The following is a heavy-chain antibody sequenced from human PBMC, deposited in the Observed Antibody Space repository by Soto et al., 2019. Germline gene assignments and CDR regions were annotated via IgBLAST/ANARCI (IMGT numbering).Heavy chain of an antibody. D-gene: IGHD5-12*01. Sequence: ASVKVSCKASGYTFTRSGISWVRQAPGQGLEWMGWISTYNGDTNYAQTFQGRVTMTTDTSTSTVYMELRSLRSDDTAVYYCAREGVAPSSYYGMDVWGQGTPVTVYS. CDR2: ISTYNGDT. CDR1: GYTFTRSG. J-gene: IGHJ6*02. CDR3: AREGVAPSSYYGMDV. V-gene: IGHV1-18*01.